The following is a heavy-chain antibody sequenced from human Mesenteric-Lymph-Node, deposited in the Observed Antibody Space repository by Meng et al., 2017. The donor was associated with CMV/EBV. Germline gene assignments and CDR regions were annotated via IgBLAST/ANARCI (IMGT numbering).Heavy chain of an antibody. CDR2: IYYSGST. CDR3: ARDPVLIVVVPAATGVDY. V-gene: IGHV4-39*07. CDR1: GGSISSSSYY. Sequence: LSLTCTVSGGSISSSSYYWGWIRQPPGKGLEWIGSIYYSGSTYYNPSLKSRVTISVDTSKNQFSLKLSSVTAADTAVYYCARDPVLIVVVPAATGVDYWGQGTLVTVSS. D-gene: IGHD2-2*01. J-gene: IGHJ4*02.